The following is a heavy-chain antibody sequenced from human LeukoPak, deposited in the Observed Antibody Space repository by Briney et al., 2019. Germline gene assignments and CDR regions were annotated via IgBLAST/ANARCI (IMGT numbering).Heavy chain of an antibody. V-gene: IGHV3-23*01. CDR3: AKDDVPSNWGALGLYDY. J-gene: IGHJ4*02. CDR2: ISGTGGTT. D-gene: IGHD7-27*01. CDR1: GFTFSTYA. Sequence: GGSLRLSCVASGFTFSTYAMNWVRQAPGKGLEWVSSISGTGGTTYYADSVRGRFTISRDNSKNTLYLQMNSLRAEDTAVYYCAKDDVPSNWGALGLYDYWGQGTLVTVSS.